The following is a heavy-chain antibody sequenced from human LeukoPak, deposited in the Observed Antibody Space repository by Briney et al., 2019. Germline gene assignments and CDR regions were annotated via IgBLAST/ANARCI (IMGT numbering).Heavy chain of an antibody. V-gene: IGHV3-21*01. D-gene: IGHD3-9*01. J-gene: IGHJ4*02. CDR2: ISSSSSYI. CDR1: GFTFSSYS. Sequence: GGSLRLSCAASGFTFSSYSMNWVRQAPGKGLEWVSSISSSSSYIYHADSVKGRFTISRDNAKNSLYLQMNSLRAEDTAVYYCARTIGNYFDYWGQGTLVTVSS. CDR3: ARTIGNYFDY.